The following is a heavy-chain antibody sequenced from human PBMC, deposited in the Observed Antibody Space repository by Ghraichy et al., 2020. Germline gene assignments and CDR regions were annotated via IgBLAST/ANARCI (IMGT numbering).Heavy chain of an antibody. CDR2: IYHSGST. Sequence: GSLRLSCTVSGDSISSSSYYWGWIRQPPGKGLEWIGSIYHSGSTDYNPSLKSRVTISVDTSKNQFSLKLNSVTAADTAVYYCARHIGYCYGAGCYRDRFDPWGQGTLVTVSS. CDR3: ARHIGYCYGAGCYRDRFDP. J-gene: IGHJ5*02. D-gene: IGHD2-2*02. V-gene: IGHV4-39*01. CDR1: GDSISSSSYY.